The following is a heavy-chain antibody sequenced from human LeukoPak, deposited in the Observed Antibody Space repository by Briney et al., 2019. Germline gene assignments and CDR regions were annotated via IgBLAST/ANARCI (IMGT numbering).Heavy chain of an antibody. V-gene: IGHV3-48*02. CDR2: IRSSGSPI. Sequence: HPGGSLRLSCAASGXTFSSYSMNWVRQAPGKGLEWVAYIRSSGSPIYYADPVKGRFTISRDNAKNSLYLQMNSLRDEDTAVYYCVRDPDALDFWGQGTPVTVSS. J-gene: IGHJ4*02. CDR3: VRDPDALDF. CDR1: GXTFSSYS.